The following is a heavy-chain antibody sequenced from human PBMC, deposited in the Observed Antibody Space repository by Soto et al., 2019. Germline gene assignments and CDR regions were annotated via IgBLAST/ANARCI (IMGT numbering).Heavy chain of an antibody. J-gene: IGHJ5*02. D-gene: IGHD1-26*01. Sequence: ESGPTLVNPTQTLTLTCTFSGFSLSSSGVGVGWIRQPPGKALEWLALIYWNDDKRYSPSLKSRLTITKDTSKNKVVLTMINMDPVDTATYFCAHRESLLVDHYWFYPWGQGTLVTVSS. CDR3: AHRESLLVDHYWFYP. V-gene: IGHV2-5*01. CDR1: GFSLSSSGVG. CDR2: IYWNDDK.